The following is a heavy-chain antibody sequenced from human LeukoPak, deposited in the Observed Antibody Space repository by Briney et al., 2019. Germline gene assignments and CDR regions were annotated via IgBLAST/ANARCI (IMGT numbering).Heavy chain of an antibody. J-gene: IGHJ5*02. CDR1: GGSISSYY. CDR2: IYYSGST. Sequence: SETLSLTCTVSGGSISSYYWSWIRQPPGKGLEWIGYIYYSGSTNYNPSLKSRVTISVDTSKNQFSLKLSSVTAADTAVYYCARGTMGRGIIYGNWFDPWGQGTLVTVSS. CDR3: ARGTMGRGIIYGNWFDP. V-gene: IGHV4-59*08. D-gene: IGHD3-10*01.